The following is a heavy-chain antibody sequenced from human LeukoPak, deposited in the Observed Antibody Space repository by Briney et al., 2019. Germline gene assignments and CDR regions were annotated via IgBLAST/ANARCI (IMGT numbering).Heavy chain of an antibody. Sequence: GGSLGLSCAASGLHFSGTAMSWVRQAPGKGLEWVSAISHDGMNAYYADSVKGRFTISRDNSKKTVSLEMSSLTAADTGVYYCAKDGAQYSSGPECDPRGQGALVTVSP. CDR3: AKDGAQYSSGPECDP. D-gene: IGHD6-19*01. J-gene: IGHJ5*02. CDR1: GLHFSGTA. V-gene: IGHV3-23*01. CDR2: ISHDGMNA.